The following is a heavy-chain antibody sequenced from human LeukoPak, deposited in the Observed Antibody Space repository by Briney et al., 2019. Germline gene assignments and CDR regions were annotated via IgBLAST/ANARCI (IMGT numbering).Heavy chain of an antibody. D-gene: IGHD5-12*01. CDR2: INSDGSST. V-gene: IGHV3-74*01. Sequence: GGSLRLSCAASGLTFIDYSMTWVRQAPGKGLVWVSRINSDGSSTSYADSVKGRFTISRDNAKNTLYLQMNSLRAEDTAVYYCARDNWVVATMDVWGKGTTVTVSS. CDR1: GLTFIDYS. CDR3: ARDNWVVATMDV. J-gene: IGHJ6*04.